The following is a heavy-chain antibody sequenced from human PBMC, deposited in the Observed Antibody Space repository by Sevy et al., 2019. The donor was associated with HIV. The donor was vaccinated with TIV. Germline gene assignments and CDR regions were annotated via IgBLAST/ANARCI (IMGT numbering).Heavy chain of an antibody. D-gene: IGHD2-15*01. V-gene: IGHV3-53*01. CDR3: ARVGYCRGGTCFSGFYYAMDV. Sequence: GGSLRLSCAVSGFTLTNEFFSWVRQAPGKGLEWVAVVYSGGATYYADSVKGRFTISRDKSKSTLYLQMKSLGAEDTAVYYWARVGYCRGGTCFSGFYYAMDVWGQGTTVTVSS. CDR1: GFTLTNEF. J-gene: IGHJ6*02. CDR2: VYSGGAT.